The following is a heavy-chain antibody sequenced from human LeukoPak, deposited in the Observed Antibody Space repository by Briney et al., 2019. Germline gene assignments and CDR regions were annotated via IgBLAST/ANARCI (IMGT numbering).Heavy chain of an antibody. Sequence: PSETLSLTCTVSGDSISGYYWAWIRQPAGKGLEWIGHIYAPGSSNYSPSFKSRVTMSIDMSNNQFSLRLNSVTAADTAMYYCARDLEDFDSSANDYWGQGTHVIVSP. J-gene: IGHJ4*02. D-gene: IGHD2-15*01. CDR2: IYAPGSS. CDR3: ARDLEDFDSSANDY. CDR1: GDSISGYY. V-gene: IGHV4-4*07.